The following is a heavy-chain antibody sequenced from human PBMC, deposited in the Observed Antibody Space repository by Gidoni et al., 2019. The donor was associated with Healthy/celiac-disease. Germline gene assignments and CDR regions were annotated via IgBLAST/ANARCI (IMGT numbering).Heavy chain of an antibody. J-gene: IGHJ6*02. Sequence: EVQLVESGGGLVKPGGYLRLSCAASGFTFGSYSMNWVRQAPGKGLEWVSSISSSSSYIYYADSVKGRFTISRDNAKNSLYLQMNSLRAEDTAVYYCAREGTAPYYYGMDVWGQGTTVTVSS. CDR2: ISSSSSYI. CDR3: AREGTAPYYYGMDV. D-gene: IGHD1-1*01. V-gene: IGHV3-21*01. CDR1: GFTFGSYS.